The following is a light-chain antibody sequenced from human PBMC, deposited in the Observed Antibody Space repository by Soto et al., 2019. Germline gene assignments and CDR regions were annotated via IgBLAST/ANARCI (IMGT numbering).Light chain of an antibody. Sequence: DIQMTQSPSTLSASVGDRVTSTCRASQYISGWLDWYQQKPGKAPKLLIYDASSLRSGVPSRFSGSGSGTEFTLTISSLQPDDFATYYCQQYNTYWTFGQGTKVDIK. J-gene: IGKJ1*01. CDR3: QQYNTYWT. CDR1: QYISGW. V-gene: IGKV1-5*01. CDR2: DAS.